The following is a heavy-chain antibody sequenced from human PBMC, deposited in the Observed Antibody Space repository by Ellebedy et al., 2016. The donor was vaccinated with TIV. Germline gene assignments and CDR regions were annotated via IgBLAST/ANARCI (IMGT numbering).Heavy chain of an antibody. CDR1: GYTFTSYG. J-gene: IGHJ6*02. CDR2: ISAYNGNT. Sequence: ASVKVSCKASGYTFTSYGISWVRQAPGQGIEWMGWISAYNGNTNYAQKLQGRVTMTRDTSTSTVYMELSSLRSEDTAVYYCARDQVVAGTPYYYYGMDVWGQGTTVTVSS. V-gene: IGHV1-18*04. CDR3: ARDQVVAGTPYYYYGMDV. D-gene: IGHD6-19*01.